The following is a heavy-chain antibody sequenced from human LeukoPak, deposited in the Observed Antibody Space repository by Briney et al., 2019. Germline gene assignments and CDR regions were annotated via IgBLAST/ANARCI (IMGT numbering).Heavy chain of an antibody. J-gene: IGHJ4*02. CDR3: ARVKEQWPHYCCDY. V-gene: IGHV4-38-2*02. D-gene: IGHD6-19*01. CDR1: GYSISSGYY. CDR2: IYYSGST. Sequence: SETLSLTCTVSGYSISSGYYWGWIRQPPGKGLEWIGNIYYSGSTYYNPSLKSRVTISVDTSKNQFSLKLSSVTAADTALYYCARVKEQWPHYCCDYWGQGTLVTVSS.